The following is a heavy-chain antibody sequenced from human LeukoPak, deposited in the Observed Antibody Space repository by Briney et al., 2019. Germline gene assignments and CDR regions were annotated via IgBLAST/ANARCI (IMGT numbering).Heavy chain of an antibody. J-gene: IGHJ4*02. V-gene: IGHV3-30-3*01. D-gene: IGHD2-2*01. CDR2: ISYDGSNK. Sequence: GGSLRLSCAASGFTFSSYAMHWVRQAPGEGLEWVAVISYDGSNKYYADSVKGRFTISRDNSKNTLYLQMNSLRAEDTAVYYCARALGHCSSTSCYGGDFDYWGQGTLVTVSS. CDR3: ARALGHCSSTSCYGGDFDY. CDR1: GFTFSSYA.